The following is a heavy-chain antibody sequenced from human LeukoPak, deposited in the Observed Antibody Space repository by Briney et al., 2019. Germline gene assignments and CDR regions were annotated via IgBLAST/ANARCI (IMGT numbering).Heavy chain of an antibody. V-gene: IGHV4-59*11. CDR2: VFNGGST. CDR1: GASITGHF. CDR3: ATRPAASTWYGFFDF. J-gene: IGHJ4*02. D-gene: IGHD6-13*01. Sequence: SETLSLTCTVSGASITGHFWSWIRQPPGKGLEWIGYVFNGGSTNYNPSLKSRVTMSLDPSRDQFSLRLSSVTTADTAIYYCATRPAASTWYGFFDFWSQGTLVTVSS.